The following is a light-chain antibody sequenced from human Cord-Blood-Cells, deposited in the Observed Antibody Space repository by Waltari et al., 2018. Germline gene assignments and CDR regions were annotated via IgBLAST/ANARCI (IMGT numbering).Light chain of an antibody. V-gene: IGKV4-1*01. J-gene: IGKJ2*01. CDR2: WVS. Sequence: IVMTQSPDSLAVSLGVRATINCKSSQSVLYNSYNKNYLAWYQKKQGQPPKLLIYWVSTQDSVDPDRFSVSASGTDVNLTISSLQAEDGAVYYCQQYYSTPYTFVQGTKLEIK. CDR1: QSVLYNSYNKNY. CDR3: QQYYSTPYT.